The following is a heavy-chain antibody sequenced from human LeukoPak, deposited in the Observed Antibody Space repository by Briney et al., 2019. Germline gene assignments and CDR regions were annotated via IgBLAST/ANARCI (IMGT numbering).Heavy chain of an antibody. J-gene: IGHJ4*02. V-gene: IGHV3-21*01. CDR1: GFTFSSYS. D-gene: IGHD1-26*01. CDR3: ASGSSGTYYYFDY. Sequence: GGSLRLSCAASGFTFSSYSMNWVRQAPGKGLGWVSSISSSSSYIYYADSVKGRFTISRDNAKNSLYLQMNSLRAEDTAVYYCASGSSGTYYYFDYWGQGTLVTVSS. CDR2: ISSSSSYI.